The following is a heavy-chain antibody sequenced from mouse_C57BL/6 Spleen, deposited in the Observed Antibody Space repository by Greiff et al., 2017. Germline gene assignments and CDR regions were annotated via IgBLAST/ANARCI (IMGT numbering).Heavy chain of an antibody. D-gene: IGHD2-12*01. V-gene: IGHV5-9-1*02. CDR3: TRDGNSFWFAY. CDR1: GFTFSSYA. CDR2: ISSGGDYT. Sequence: EVQGVESGEGLVKPGGSLKLSCAASGFTFSSYAMSWVRQTPEKRLEWVAYISSGGDYTYYADTVKGRFTISRDNARNTLYLQMSSLKSEDTAMYYCTRDGNSFWFAYWGQGTLVTVSA. J-gene: IGHJ3*01.